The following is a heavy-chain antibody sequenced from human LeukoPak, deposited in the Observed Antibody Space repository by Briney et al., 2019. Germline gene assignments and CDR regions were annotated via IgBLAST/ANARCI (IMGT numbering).Heavy chain of an antibody. V-gene: IGHV3-48*01. Sequence: GGSLRLSCAASGFTFNIYHMNWVRQAPGKGLEWVSYISSGSSSIYYADSVKGRFTISRDNSKNTLYLQMNSLRAEDTAVYYCARYSIAVAGTDYYYGMDVWGQGTTVTVSS. CDR1: GFTFNIYH. J-gene: IGHJ6*02. CDR3: ARYSIAVAGTDYYYGMDV. CDR2: ISSGSSSI. D-gene: IGHD6-19*01.